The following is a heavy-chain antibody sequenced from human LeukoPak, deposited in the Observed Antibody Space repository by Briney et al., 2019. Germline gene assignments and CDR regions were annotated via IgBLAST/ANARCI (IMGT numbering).Heavy chain of an antibody. Sequence: HPGGSLRLSCAASGFTFSNYGIHWVRQAPGRGLEWVAVISYDGNKKYYADSVKGRFTISRDNSKNTLYLQMNTLRAEDTAVYYCAKPLDWYCSSPSCHFAAPFDYWGQGTLVTVSS. V-gene: IGHV3-30*18. CDR1: GFTFSNYG. D-gene: IGHD2-2*01. J-gene: IGHJ4*02. CDR3: AKPLDWYCSSPSCHFAAPFDY. CDR2: ISYDGNKK.